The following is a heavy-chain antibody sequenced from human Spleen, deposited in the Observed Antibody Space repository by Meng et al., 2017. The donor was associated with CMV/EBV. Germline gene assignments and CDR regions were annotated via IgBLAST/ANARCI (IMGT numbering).Heavy chain of an antibody. J-gene: IGHJ4*02. Sequence: FSGYYWSWSRQTPGKGLEWIGEIKHSGSTTYNPSRKSRVTISVDTSKNQFSLKLSSVTAADTAVYYCARGGYPYYYDSSGYYPHYFDYWGQGTLVTVSS. D-gene: IGHD3-22*01. V-gene: IGHV4-34*01. CDR1: FSGYY. CDR3: ARGGYPYYYDSSGYYPHYFDY. CDR2: IKHSGST.